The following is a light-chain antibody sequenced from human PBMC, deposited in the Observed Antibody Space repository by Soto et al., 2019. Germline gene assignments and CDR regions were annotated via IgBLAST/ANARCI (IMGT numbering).Light chain of an antibody. CDR3: QQYGSSPMYS. J-gene: IGKJ2*03. CDR2: DAS. Sequence: EIVLTQSPATLSLSPGQRDTLSCRASQSVSSYLAWYQQKSCQAHRLLIYDASNRATGIPARFGGSGCGTDFTLTVSRLEPEDFVVYYGQQYGSSPMYSFGPGTKVDIK. V-gene: IGKV3-11*01. CDR1: QSVSSY.